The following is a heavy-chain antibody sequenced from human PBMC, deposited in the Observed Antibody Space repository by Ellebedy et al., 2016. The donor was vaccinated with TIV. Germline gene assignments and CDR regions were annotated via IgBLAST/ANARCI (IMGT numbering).Heavy chain of an antibody. Sequence: GESLKISCAASGFTFSSYGMHWVRQAPGKGLVWVSRINSDGSSTSYADSVKGRFTISRDNAKNTLYLQMNSLRAEDTAVYYCARDRRAGDYWGQGTLVTVSS. CDR2: INSDGSST. J-gene: IGHJ4*02. CDR1: GFTFSSYG. CDR3: ARDRRAGDY. V-gene: IGHV3-74*01.